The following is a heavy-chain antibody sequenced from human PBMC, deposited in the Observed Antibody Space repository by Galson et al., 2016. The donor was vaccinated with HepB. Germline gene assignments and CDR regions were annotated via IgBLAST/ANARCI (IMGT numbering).Heavy chain of an antibody. V-gene: IGHV3-23*01. CDR3: ARVGPSGYFFDY. J-gene: IGHJ4*02. CDR2: ISGSGQNT. D-gene: IGHD3-22*01. CDR1: GFTFSSYA. Sequence: SLRLSCAASGFTFSSYAMGWVRQAPGKGLEWMSSISGSGQNTYYRDSVEGRFTSSRDNSKNTLYLQMDSLGAEDTATYFCARVGPSGYFFDYWGQGALVTVSS.